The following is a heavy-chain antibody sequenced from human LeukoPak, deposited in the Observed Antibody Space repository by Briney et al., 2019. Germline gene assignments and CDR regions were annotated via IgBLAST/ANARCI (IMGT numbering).Heavy chain of an antibody. D-gene: IGHD5-24*01. CDR2: INWKTGNG. Sequence: GGSLRLSCAVSGFNFDDYAMHWVRQAPGRGLEWVSGINWKTGNGIYADSVKGRFTISRDNAKNSLYLQMSSLRAEDTALYYCTRRAARWQFDLWGRGTLLTVPS. V-gene: IGHV3-9*01. CDR1: GFNFDDYA. CDR3: TRRAARWQFDL. J-gene: IGHJ2*01.